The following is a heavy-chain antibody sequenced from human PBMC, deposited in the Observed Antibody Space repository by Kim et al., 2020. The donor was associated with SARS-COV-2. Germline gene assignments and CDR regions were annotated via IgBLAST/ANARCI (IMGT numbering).Heavy chain of an antibody. CDR2: IIPIFGTA. V-gene: IGHV1-69*13. J-gene: IGHJ4*02. CDR1: GGTFSSYA. CDR3: ARVPPNSSSWPYYFDY. D-gene: IGHD6-13*01. Sequence: SVKVSCKASGGTFSSYAISWVRQAPGQGLEWMGGIIPIFGTANYAQKFQGRVTITADESTSTAYMELSSLRSEDTAVYYCARVPPNSSSWPYYFDYWGQGTLVTVSS.